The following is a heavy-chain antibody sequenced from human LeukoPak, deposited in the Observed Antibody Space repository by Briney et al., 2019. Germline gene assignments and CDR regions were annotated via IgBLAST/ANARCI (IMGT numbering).Heavy chain of an antibody. CDR1: GGSISSGGYY. D-gene: IGHD3-22*01. CDR2: IYYSAST. J-gene: IGHJ4*02. Sequence: SQTLSLTCTVSGGSISSGGYYWSWIRQHPGKGLEWIGYIYYSASTNYNPSLKSRVTISVDTSKNQFSLKLSSVTAADTAVYYCASEAPDSSCYYSYYWGQGTLVTVSS. CDR3: ASEAPDSSCYYSYY. V-gene: IGHV4-31*03.